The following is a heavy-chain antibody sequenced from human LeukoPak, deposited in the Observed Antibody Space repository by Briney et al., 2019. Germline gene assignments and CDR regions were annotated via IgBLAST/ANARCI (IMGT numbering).Heavy chain of an antibody. CDR3: ARDLSLGAPGGFDY. V-gene: IGHV3-21*01. D-gene: IGHD3-16*01. Sequence: GGSLRLTCAASGFTFRSYSMNWVRQAPGKGLEWVSTISSSSTYIYYADSVKGRFTISRDNAENSVYLQMDSLRGDDTAVYYCARDLSLGAPGGFDYWGQGTLVTVSS. CDR2: ISSSSTYI. CDR1: GFTFRSYS. J-gene: IGHJ4*02.